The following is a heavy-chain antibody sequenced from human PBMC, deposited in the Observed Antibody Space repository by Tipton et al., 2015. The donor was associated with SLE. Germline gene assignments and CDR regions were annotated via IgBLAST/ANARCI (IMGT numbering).Heavy chain of an antibody. CDR1: GGSFSVYY. D-gene: IGHD3-9*01. V-gene: IGHV4-34*01. CDR3: VSSGYPLGTFES. CDR2: INHSGST. Sequence: TLSLTCAVYGGSFSVYYWSWVRQPPGKGLEWVGEINHSGSTNYNPSLKSRVTISVDTSKNQFSLNLSSVTAADTAVYYCVSSGYPLGTFESWGQGTMVTVSS. J-gene: IGHJ3*02.